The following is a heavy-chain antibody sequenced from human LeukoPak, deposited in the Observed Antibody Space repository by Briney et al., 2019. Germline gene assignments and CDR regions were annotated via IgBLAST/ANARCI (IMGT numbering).Heavy chain of an antibody. Sequence: ASVKVSCKASGYTFTGYYMHWVWRAPEQGLEWMGRINPNSGGTNYAQKFQGRVTMTRDTSISTAYMELSRLRSDDTAVYYCAREKVRQSGMDVWGQGTTVTVSS. CDR1: GYTFTGYY. CDR2: INPNSGGT. V-gene: IGHV1-2*06. J-gene: IGHJ6*02. CDR3: AREKVRQSGMDV. D-gene: IGHD2-2*01.